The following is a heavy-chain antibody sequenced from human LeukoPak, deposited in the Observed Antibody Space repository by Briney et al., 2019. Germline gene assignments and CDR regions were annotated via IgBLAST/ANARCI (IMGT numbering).Heavy chain of an antibody. CDR1: GGSFSGYY. J-gene: IGHJ6*03. D-gene: IGHD3-10*01. CDR3: ARIGGYYGSGSYPYYYYYMDV. Sequence: PSETLSLTCAVYGGSFSGYYWSWIRQPPGKGLEWIGEINHSGSTNYNPSLKSRVTISVDTSKNQFSLKLSSVTAADTAVYYCARIGGYYGSGSYPYYYYYMDVWGKGTTVTISS. CDR2: INHSGST. V-gene: IGHV4-34*01.